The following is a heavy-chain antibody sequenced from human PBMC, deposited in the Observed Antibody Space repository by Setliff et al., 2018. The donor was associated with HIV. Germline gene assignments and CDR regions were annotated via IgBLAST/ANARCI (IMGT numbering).Heavy chain of an antibody. V-gene: IGHV3-30*02. Sequence: LRLSCAASGLSFSSYGMYWVRQAPGKGLEWVAFIRYDGSNKYYTDSVRGRFTISRDNSKNTLYLQMNSLRVEDTAVYYCAKSHVVVTAQDYYYGMDVWGQGTTVTVSS. J-gene: IGHJ6*02. CDR1: GLSFSSYG. CDR3: AKSHVVVTAQDYYYGMDV. CDR2: IRYDGSNK. D-gene: IGHD2-21*02.